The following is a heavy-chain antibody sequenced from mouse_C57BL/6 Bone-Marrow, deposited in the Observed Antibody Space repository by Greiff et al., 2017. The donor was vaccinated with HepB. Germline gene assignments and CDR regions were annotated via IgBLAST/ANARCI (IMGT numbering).Heavy chain of an antibody. CDR2: ISSGSSTI. V-gene: IGHV5-17*01. CDR3: ATPDSSGYPFAY. CDR1: GFTFSDYG. J-gene: IGHJ3*01. D-gene: IGHD3-2*02. Sequence: EVQLQESGGGLVKPGGSLKLSCAASGFTFSDYGMHWVRQAPEKGLEWVAYISSGSSTIYYADTVKGRFTISRDNAKNTLFLQMTSLRSEDTAMYYCATPDSSGYPFAYWGQGTLVTVSA.